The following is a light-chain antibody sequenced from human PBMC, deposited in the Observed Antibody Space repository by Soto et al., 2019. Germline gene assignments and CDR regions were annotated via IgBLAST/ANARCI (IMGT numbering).Light chain of an antibody. J-gene: IGLJ2*01. CDR3: SSYTSSSTVV. Sequence: QSALTQPASVSGSPGQSITISCTGTSSDVGGYNYVSWYQQHPGKAPKLMIYDVSNRPSGVSNRSSGSKSGNTASLTISGHQDEDEADYCCSSYTSSSTVVFGGGTKVTVL. CDR2: DVS. CDR1: SSDVGGYNY. V-gene: IGLV2-14*01.